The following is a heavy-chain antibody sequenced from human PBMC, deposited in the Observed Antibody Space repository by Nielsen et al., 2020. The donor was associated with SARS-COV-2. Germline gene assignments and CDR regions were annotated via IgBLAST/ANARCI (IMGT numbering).Heavy chain of an antibody. CDR2: IKSQSHGSST. D-gene: IGHD2-2*01. J-gene: IGHJ4*02. Sequence: WIRQPPGKGLEYVATIKSQSHGSSTSYISSVRGRFTISRDNSKNTLYLQMNSLRAEDTAVYYCARASSTATGELDYWGQGTQVTVSS. CDR3: ARASSTATGELDY. V-gene: IGHV3-64*01.